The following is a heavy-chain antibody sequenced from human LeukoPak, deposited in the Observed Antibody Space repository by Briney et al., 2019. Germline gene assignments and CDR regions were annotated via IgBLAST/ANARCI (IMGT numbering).Heavy chain of an antibody. Sequence: QAGGPLRLSCAASGFTFSSYEMNWVRQAPGKGLEWVSYISSSGSTIYYADSVKGRFTISRDNAKNSLYLQMNSLRAEDTAVYYCVLGTSRSLVPAAAFDIWGQGTMVTVSS. CDR1: GFTFSSYE. D-gene: IGHD2-2*01. CDR2: ISSSGSTI. CDR3: VLGTSRSLVPAAAFDI. V-gene: IGHV3-48*03. J-gene: IGHJ3*02.